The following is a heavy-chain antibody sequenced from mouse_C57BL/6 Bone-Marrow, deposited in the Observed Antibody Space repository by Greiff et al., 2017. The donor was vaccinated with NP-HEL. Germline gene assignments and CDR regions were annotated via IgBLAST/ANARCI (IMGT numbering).Heavy chain of an antibody. Sequence: VQLKESGGGLVQPGGSLSLSCAASGFTFTDYYMSWVRQPPGKALEWLGFIRNKANGYTTEYSASVKGRFTISRDNSQSILYLQMNALRAEDSATYYCARSIYYDYADDPFYAMDYGGQGTSVTVSS. CDR2: IRNKANGYTT. CDR3: ARSIYYDYADDPFYAMDY. D-gene: IGHD2-4*01. CDR1: GFTFTDYY. J-gene: IGHJ4*01. V-gene: IGHV7-3*01.